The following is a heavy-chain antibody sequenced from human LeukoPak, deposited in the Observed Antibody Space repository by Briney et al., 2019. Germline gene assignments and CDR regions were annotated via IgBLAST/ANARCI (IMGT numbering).Heavy chain of an antibody. D-gene: IGHD3-10*01. Sequence: PSETLSLTCAVYGGSFSGYYWSWISQPPGKVLEWIGAIIPIGSTNYNPSLKSRVTLPVDTSKNQSTLKLSSVPATHTAVYYGAKVVEHGSGSYYHLLDYWGQGTLVTVSS. J-gene: IGHJ4*02. V-gene: IGHV4-34*12. CDR1: GGSFSGYY. CDR3: AKVVEHGSGSYYHLLDY. CDR2: IIPIGST.